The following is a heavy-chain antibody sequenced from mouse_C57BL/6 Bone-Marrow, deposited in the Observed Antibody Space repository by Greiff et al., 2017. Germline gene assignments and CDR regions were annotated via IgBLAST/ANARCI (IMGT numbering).Heavy chain of an antibody. Sequence: VQLQQPGAELVKPGASVKLSCKASGYTFTSYWMHWVKQRPGQGLEWIGMIHPNSGSTNYNEKFKSKATLTVDKSSSTAYMQLSSLTSEDSAVYYGAREPYCYGSSHWYFDVWGTGTTVTVSS. V-gene: IGHV1-64*01. J-gene: IGHJ1*03. CDR3: AREPYCYGSSHWYFDV. CDR2: IHPNSGST. CDR1: GYTFTSYW. D-gene: IGHD1-1*01.